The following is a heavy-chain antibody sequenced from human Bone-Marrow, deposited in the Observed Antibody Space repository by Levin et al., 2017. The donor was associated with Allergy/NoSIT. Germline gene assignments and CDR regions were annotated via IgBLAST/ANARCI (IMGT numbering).Heavy chain of an antibody. Sequence: QAGGSLRLSCAASGFSSSHYWMSWVRQVPGKGLVWVSRISDDGTTTTYADFVKGRVTISRDNDKNTIILQLANLRADDTAVYYCVRGRNGYYYDIWGQGTLVSVSS. D-gene: IGHD3-22*01. V-gene: IGHV3-74*01. CDR2: ISDDGTTT. J-gene: IGHJ4*02. CDR1: GFSSSHYW. CDR3: VRGRNGYYYDI.